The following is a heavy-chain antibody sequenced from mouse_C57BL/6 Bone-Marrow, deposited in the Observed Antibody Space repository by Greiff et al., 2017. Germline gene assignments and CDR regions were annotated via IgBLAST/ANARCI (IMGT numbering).Heavy chain of an antibody. V-gene: IGHV1-9*01. Sequence: QVQLKQSGAELMKPGASVKLSCKATGYTFTGYWIEWVKQRPGHGLEWIGEILPGSGSTNYNEKFKGKATFTADTSSNTAYMQLSSLTTADSAIYYCAGTTVVERSWFAYWGQGTLVTVSA. CDR1: GYTFTGYW. CDR3: AGTTVVERSWFAY. CDR2: ILPGSGST. J-gene: IGHJ3*01. D-gene: IGHD1-1*01.